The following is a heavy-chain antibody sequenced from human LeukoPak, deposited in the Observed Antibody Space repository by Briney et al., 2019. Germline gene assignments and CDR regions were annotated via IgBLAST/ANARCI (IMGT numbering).Heavy chain of an antibody. CDR3: AKSPGWMLWFDP. J-gene: IGHJ5*02. D-gene: IGHD2-8*01. Sequence: GGSLRLSCAASGFTFDDYAMHWVRQAPGKGLEWVSGISWNSGRKDYANSVKGRFTISRDNAKNSLYLQMNSLRAEDTALYYCAKSPGWMLWFDPWGQGTLVTVSS. CDR1: GFTFDDYA. CDR2: ISWNSGRK. V-gene: IGHV3-9*01.